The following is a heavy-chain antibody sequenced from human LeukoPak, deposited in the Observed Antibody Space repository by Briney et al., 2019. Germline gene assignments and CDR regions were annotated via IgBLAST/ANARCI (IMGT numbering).Heavy chain of an antibody. V-gene: IGHV1-24*01. D-gene: IGHD3-22*01. CDR2: FDPEDGET. Sequence: ASVKVSCKVSGYTLTELSMHWVRQAPGKGLEWMGGFDPEDGETIYAQKFQGRVTMTEDTSTDTAYMELSSLRSEDTAVYYCATVTPRLVYYDSSGYYDYWGQGTLDTVSS. CDR1: GYTLTELS. CDR3: ATVTPRLVYYDSSGYYDY. J-gene: IGHJ4*02.